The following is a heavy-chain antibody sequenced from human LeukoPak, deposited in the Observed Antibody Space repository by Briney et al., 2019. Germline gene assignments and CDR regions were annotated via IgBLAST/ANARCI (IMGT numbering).Heavy chain of an antibody. CDR1: GYTFTGYY. CDR3: ARDPVKHSSGWYLVESRPPYFDY. Sequence: ASVKVSCKASGYTFTGYYMHWVRQAPGQGLEWMGWINPNSGGTNYAQKFQGRVTMTRDTSISTAYMELSRLRSDDTAVYYCARDPVKHSSGWYLVESRPPYFDYWGQGTLVTVSS. V-gene: IGHV1-2*02. J-gene: IGHJ4*02. CDR2: INPNSGGT. D-gene: IGHD6-19*01.